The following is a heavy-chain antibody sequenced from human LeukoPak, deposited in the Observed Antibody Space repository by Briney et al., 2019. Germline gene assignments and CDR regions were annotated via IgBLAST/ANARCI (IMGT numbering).Heavy chain of an antibody. Sequence: ASVRVSCKASGYTFTSYGISWVRQAPGQGLEWMGWISAYSGKTNYEQKLQGRVTMTTDTSTSTAYMELRSPRSDDTAVYYCARGYSGYAPYDYWGQGTLVTVSS. J-gene: IGHJ4*02. CDR2: ISAYSGKT. D-gene: IGHD5-12*01. CDR3: ARGYSGYAPYDY. V-gene: IGHV1-18*01. CDR1: GYTFTSYG.